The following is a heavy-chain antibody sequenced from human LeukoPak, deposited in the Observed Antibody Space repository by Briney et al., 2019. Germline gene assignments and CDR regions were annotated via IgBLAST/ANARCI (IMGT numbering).Heavy chain of an antibody. CDR3: ARGGDHCSGGSCYSDGWGYYYYMDV. CDR1: GYTFTSYY. V-gene: IGHV1-18*04. CDR2: ISAYNGNT. D-gene: IGHD2-15*01. J-gene: IGHJ6*03. Sequence: ASVKVSCKASGYTFTSYYMHWVRQAPGQGLEWMGWISAYNGNTNYAQKLQGRVTMTTDTSTSTAYMELRSLRSDDTAVYYCARGGDHCSGGSCYSDGWGYYYYMDVWGKGTTVTISS.